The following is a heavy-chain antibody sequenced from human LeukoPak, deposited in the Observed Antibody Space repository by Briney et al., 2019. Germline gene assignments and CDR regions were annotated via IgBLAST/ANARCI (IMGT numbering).Heavy chain of an antibody. CDR3: ARDPGYGGGGYYFDY. CDR1: GGTFSSYA. V-gene: IGHV1-69*05. CDR2: IIPISGTA. Sequence: ASVKVSCKASGGTFSSYAISWVRQAPGQGLEWMGRIIPISGTANYAQKFQGRVTITTDESTSTAYMELSSLRSEDTAVYYCARDPGYGGGGYYFDYWGQGTLVTVSS. D-gene: IGHD5-18*01. J-gene: IGHJ4*02.